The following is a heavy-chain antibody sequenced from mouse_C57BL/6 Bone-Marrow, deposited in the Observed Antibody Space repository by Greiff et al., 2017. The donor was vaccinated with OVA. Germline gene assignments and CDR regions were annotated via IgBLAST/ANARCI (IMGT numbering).Heavy chain of an antibody. CDR1: GFNIKDDY. V-gene: IGHV14-4*01. CDR2: IDPENGDT. Sequence: DVQLQESGAELVRPGASVKLSCTASGFNIKDDYMHWVKQRPEQGLEWIGWIDPENGDTEYASKFQGKATITADTSSNTAYLQLSSLTSEDTAVYYCTSYGNFDDWGQGTTLTVSS. CDR3: TSYGNFDD. J-gene: IGHJ2*01. D-gene: IGHD1-1*02.